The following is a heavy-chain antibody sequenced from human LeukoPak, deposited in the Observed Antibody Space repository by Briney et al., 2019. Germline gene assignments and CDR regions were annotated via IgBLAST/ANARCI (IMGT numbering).Heavy chain of an antibody. CDR1: GFTFSSYA. D-gene: IGHD1-1*01. V-gene: IGHV3-30*18. Sequence: QPGSPLTLSCAPSGFTFSSYAMHWVREAPGKGLEWVAVISYDGSNKYCADSVKGRFTISRDNSKSTLYLQMNSLRAEDTAVYYCVKVSDNFQFDYWGQGTLVTVSS. CDR2: ISYDGSNK. J-gene: IGHJ4*02. CDR3: VKVSDNFQFDY.